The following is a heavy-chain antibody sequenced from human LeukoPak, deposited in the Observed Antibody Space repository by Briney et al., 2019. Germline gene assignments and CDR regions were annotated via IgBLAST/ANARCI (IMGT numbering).Heavy chain of an antibody. CDR2: MYHTGTS. CDR1: GASVTSDY. D-gene: IGHD5-18*01. V-gene: IGHV4-59*02. CDR3: ATTRGYSTNDAFDI. Sequence: PSETLSLTCSVSGASVTSDYWNWIRQSPGKGLEWIGYMYHTGTSDYNPSLQSRITISLDTPNNKVSLTLSSVTAADTAVYYCATTRGYSTNDAFDIWGQGTRVTVSS. J-gene: IGHJ3*02.